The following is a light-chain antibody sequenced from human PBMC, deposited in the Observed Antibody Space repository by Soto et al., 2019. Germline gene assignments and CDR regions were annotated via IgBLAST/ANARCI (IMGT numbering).Light chain of an antibody. CDR3: SSYTSRTTPV. CDR2: EVS. J-gene: IGLJ2*01. CDR1: SSDVGGYAY. V-gene: IGLV2-14*01. Sequence: QSALTQPASVSGSPGQTITISCTGTSSDVGGYAYVSWYQQYPGKVPKLVISEVSNRPSGVSHRFSGSRSGNTASLTISGLQAEDEADYHCSSYTSRTTPVFGGVTKLTVL.